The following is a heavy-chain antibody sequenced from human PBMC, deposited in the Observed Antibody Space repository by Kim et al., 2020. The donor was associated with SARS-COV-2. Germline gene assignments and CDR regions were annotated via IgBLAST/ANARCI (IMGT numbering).Heavy chain of an antibody. J-gene: IGHJ4*02. CDR3: ARGPNYSPFDY. V-gene: IGHV3-48*03. D-gene: IGHD4-4*01. Sequence: YYADSVRDRCTSARDNDKNSLFLKMNSLRAEDTAVYYCARGPNYSPFDYWGQGTLVTVSS.